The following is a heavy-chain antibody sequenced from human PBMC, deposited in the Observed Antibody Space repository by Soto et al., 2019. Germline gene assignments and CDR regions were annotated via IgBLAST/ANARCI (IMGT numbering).Heavy chain of an antibody. CDR3: ARIYCSSVRCSSHFDS. J-gene: IGHJ4*02. D-gene: IGHD2-2*01. CDR2: IYYSGST. Sequence: QVQLQESGPGLVKPSETLSLTCTVSGGSISSYYWSWIRQPPGKGLEWIGYIYYSGSTKYNPSLKSRVTISVDTSKNQFSLKLSSVTAADTAVYFCARIYCSSVRCSSHFDSWGQGTLVTVSS. CDR1: GGSISSYY. V-gene: IGHV4-59*08.